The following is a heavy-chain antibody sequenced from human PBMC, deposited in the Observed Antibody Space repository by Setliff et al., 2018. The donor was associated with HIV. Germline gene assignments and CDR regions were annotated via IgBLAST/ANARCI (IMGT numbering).Heavy chain of an antibody. CDR1: GVFISDHY. CDR2: IYSSGTT. Sequence: SETLSLTCFVSGVFISDHYWGWIRQPPGKGLEWIGYIYSSGTTQYNPSVESRVTMSLDTPRDQFSLNLRSVTAADTAVYFCARLIHTGLLYFDFWGLGTLVTVSS. J-gene: IGHJ4*02. D-gene: IGHD2-8*02. V-gene: IGHV4-4*09. CDR3: ARLIHTGLLYFDF.